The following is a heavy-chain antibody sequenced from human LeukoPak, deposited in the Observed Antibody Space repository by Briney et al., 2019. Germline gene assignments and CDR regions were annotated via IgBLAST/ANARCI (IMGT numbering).Heavy chain of an antibody. CDR1: GFTFSSYW. J-gene: IGHJ4*02. CDR3: ARLIGLGEVSPYFDY. CDR2: IKQDGSEK. D-gene: IGHD3-16*02. Sequence: GGSLRLSCAASGFTFSSYWMSWVRQAPGKGLEWVANIKQDGSEKYYVDSVKGRFTISRDNAKNSLYLQMNSLRAEDTAVYYCARLIGLGEVSPYFDYWGQGILVTVSS. V-gene: IGHV3-7*01.